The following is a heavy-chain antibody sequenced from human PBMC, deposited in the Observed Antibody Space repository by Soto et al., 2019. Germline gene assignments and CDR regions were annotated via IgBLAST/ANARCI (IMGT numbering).Heavy chain of an antibody. D-gene: IGHD2-21*01. J-gene: IGHJ6*02. CDR2: IYYSGST. CDR3: ARGRNSAMDV. Sequence: SETLSLTCTVSGGSISSSSYYWGWIRQPPGKGLEWIGSIYYSGSTYYNPSLKSRAIISVDTSKNQFSLQLSSVTLEDTAVYYCARGRNSAMDVWGQGTTVTVSS. CDR1: GGSISSSSYY. V-gene: IGHV4-39*07.